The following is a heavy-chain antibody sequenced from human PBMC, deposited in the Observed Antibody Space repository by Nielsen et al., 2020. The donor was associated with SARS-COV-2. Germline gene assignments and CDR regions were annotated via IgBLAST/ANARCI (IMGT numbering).Heavy chain of an antibody. J-gene: IGHJ3*02. CDR3: ARAPPSGPAIYFDI. V-gene: IGHV3-23*01. CDR1: GLTFNTYA. CDR2: ITASGGTT. Sequence: GESLKISCVASGLTFNTYAMTWVRQAPGKGLEWVSTITASGGTTYYPDSVRGRFTISRDNSQNTLYLQMSALRTEDTAVYYCARAPPSGPAIYFDIWGQGTMVTVSS. D-gene: IGHD6-25*01.